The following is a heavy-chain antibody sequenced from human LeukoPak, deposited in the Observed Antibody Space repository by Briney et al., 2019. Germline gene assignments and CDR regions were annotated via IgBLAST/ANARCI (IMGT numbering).Heavy chain of an antibody. Sequence: SETLSLTCTVSGYSISSGYYWGWIRQPPGKGLEWIGSIYHSGRTFYNPSLKSRVTISVDTSKNQFSLKLTSVTAADTAVYYCARARALGFWSDYYHSFDIWGRGTMVTVSS. J-gene: IGHJ3*02. CDR1: GYSISSGYY. D-gene: IGHD3-3*01. CDR3: ARARALGFWSDYYHSFDI. V-gene: IGHV4-38-2*02. CDR2: IYHSGRT.